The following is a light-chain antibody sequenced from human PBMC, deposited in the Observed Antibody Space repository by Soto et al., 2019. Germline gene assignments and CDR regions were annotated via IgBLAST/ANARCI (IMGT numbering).Light chain of an antibody. CDR1: SSNIGAGYD. CDR2: GNS. V-gene: IGLV1-40*01. J-gene: IGLJ1*01. Sequence: QSVLTQPPSVSGAPGQRVTISCTGSSSNIGAGYDVHWYQQLPGTAPKLLMYGNSNRPSGVPDRFSGSKSGNTASLTISGLQAEDEADYFCSSYSSSSTFYVFGAGTKLTVL. CDR3: SSYSSSSTFYV.